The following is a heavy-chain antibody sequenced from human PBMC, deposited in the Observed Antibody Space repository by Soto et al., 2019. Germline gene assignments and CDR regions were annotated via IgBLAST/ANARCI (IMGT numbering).Heavy chain of an antibody. D-gene: IGHD3-3*01. V-gene: IGHV4-30-4*01. CDR3: ARVRGEITIFGVGLYYLDY. CDR2: IYYSGST. CDR1: GGSISSGDNY. Sequence: SEPRSLTCPVSGGSISSGDNYWNWICQPPGKGLDWIGYIYYSGSTYYNPSLKSRVTISVYTSNNQFALKLSSVTAADTAVYWCARVRGEITIFGVGLYYLDYWGQGTLVSISA. J-gene: IGHJ4*02.